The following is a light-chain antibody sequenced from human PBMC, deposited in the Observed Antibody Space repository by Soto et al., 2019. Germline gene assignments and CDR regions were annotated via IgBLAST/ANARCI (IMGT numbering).Light chain of an antibody. V-gene: IGLV1-51*01. CDR1: TSNIGNND. CDR3: GTWDSILSGII. Sequence: QSVLTQPPSVSAAPRQRVTISCSGSTSNIGNNDVTCYQQVPGTAPKLLIYDTDNRPSGIPDLFSASKSGTSATLRITGLQTGDEADYYCGTWDSILSGIIFGRGTKLTVL. CDR2: DTD. J-gene: IGLJ2*01.